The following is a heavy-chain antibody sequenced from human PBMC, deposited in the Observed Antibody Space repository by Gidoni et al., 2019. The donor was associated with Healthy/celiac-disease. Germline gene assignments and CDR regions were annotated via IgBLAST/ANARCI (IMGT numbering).Heavy chain of an antibody. J-gene: IGHJ6*02. CDR2: IYYSGST. CDR1: GGSISSYY. Sequence: QVQLQESGPVLVKPSETLSLTCTVSGGSISSYYCSWIRQPPGKGLEGIGYIYYSGSTNYNPSLKSRVTISVDTSKNQFSLKLSSVTAADTAVYYCAREGRDYDSSGANYYYYGMDVWGQGTTVTVSS. V-gene: IGHV4-59*01. CDR3: AREGRDYDSSGANYYYYGMDV. D-gene: IGHD3-22*01.